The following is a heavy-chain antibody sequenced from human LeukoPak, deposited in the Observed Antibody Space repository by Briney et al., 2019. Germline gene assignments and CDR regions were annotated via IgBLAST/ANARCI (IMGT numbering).Heavy chain of an antibody. J-gene: IGHJ4*02. CDR2: IWYDGSNK. D-gene: IGHD1-26*01. CDR1: GFTFSSYG. Sequence: PGGSLRLSCAASGFTFSSYGMHWVRPAPSKGLEWGAVIWYDGSNKYYAESVKGRFTISRDNFKNTLYLQMNSVRAEDTAVYYCARDSGSLSIFDYWGQGTLVTVSS. V-gene: IGHV3-33*01. CDR3: ARDSGSLSIFDY.